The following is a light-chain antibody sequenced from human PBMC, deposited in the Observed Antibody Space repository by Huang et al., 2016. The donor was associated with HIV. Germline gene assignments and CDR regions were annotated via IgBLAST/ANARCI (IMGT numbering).Light chain of an antibody. Sequence: EIVLTQSPATLSVSPGERATLSCRASQSVGSDLAWYQHRPGQAPWLLIYSASTRATGIPARFSGSGYGTDFILTVSSLQSEDFALYYCQQYRDWPPYTFGQGTKLEIK. CDR3: QQYRDWPPYT. J-gene: IGKJ2*01. V-gene: IGKV3-15*01. CDR2: SAS. CDR1: QSVGSD.